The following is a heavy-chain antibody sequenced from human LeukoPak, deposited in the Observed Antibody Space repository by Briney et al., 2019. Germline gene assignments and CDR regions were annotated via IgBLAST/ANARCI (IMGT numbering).Heavy chain of an antibody. D-gene: IGHD1-20*01. J-gene: IGHJ4*02. V-gene: IGHV3-23*01. CDR2: VSGTGFTT. CDR3: SKDGYNWIPFDD. CDR1: GFTLTTYA. Sequence: GGSLRLSCVASGFTLTTYAMSWVRQAPGKGLEWVSSVSGTGFTTHYADSVKGRFTISRDTSKKILYLEMSSLRAEDPAVYYFSKDGYNWIPFDDWGQGTLVAVSS.